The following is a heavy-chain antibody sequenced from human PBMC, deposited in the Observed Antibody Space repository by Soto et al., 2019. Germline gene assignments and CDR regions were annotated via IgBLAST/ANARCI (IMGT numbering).Heavy chain of an antibody. J-gene: IGHJ4*02. D-gene: IGHD3-22*01. V-gene: IGHV1-2*02. Sequence: ASVKVSFKASGYTFTGYYMHWLRQAPGQGLEWMGWVNPNSGGTNYAQKFQGRVTMTRDTSISTAYMELSRLRSDDTAVYYCAKDDSGDSSGYSLYYFDYWGQGTLVTVSS. CDR2: VNPNSGGT. CDR3: AKDDSGDSSGYSLYYFDY. CDR1: GYTFTGYY.